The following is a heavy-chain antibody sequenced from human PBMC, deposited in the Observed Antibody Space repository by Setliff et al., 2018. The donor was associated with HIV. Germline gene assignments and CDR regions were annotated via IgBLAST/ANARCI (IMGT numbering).Heavy chain of an antibody. J-gene: IGHJ4*02. CDR1: GGLFTGYY. Sequence: SETLSLTCAVSGGLFTGYYWSWIRQPPGKGLEWIGEINHRGSTNHNPSLKSRVTISVDTSKNQFSLRLSAVTAADTAVYYCASLTDYGGDSGSHWGQGRLVTSPQ. V-gene: IGHV4-34*01. CDR2: INHRGST. D-gene: IGHD4-17*01. CDR3: ASLTDYGGDSGSH.